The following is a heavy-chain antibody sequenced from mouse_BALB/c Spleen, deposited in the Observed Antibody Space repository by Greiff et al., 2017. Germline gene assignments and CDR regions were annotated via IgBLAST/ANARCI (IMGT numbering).Heavy chain of an antibody. J-gene: IGHJ2*01. CDR3: ARGRLIYYEGY. V-gene: IGHV1-12*01. CDR1: GYTFTSYN. CDR2: IYPGNGDT. Sequence: QVQLQQPGAELVKPGASVKMSCKASGYTFTSYNMHWVKQTPGQGLEWIGAIYPGNGDTYYNQKFKGKATLTADKSSSTAYMQLSSLTSEDSAVYYCARGRLIYYEGYWGQGTTLTVSS. D-gene: IGHD2-4*01.